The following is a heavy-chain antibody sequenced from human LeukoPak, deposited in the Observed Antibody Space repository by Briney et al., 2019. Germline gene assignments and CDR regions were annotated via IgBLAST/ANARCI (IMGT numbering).Heavy chain of an antibody. CDR2: INIGGTNT. CDR1: GFTFNDYY. J-gene: IGHJ5*02. V-gene: IGHV3-11*01. Sequence: GGSLRLSCAASGFTFNDYYMSWIRQAPGKGLEWLSYINIGGTNTHYADSVKGRFTISRDNAKKSLYLEMNNLRAEDTAVYYCATDGAGFDTWGQGVLVTVFS. CDR3: ATDGAGFDT.